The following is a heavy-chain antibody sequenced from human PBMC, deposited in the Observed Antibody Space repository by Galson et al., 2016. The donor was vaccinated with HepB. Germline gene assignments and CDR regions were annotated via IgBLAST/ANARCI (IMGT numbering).Heavy chain of an antibody. CDR3: VHSRVGATGDYYYVLDV. Sequence: PALVKPTQTLTLTCTFSGFSVSTSGVGVGWIRQSPGKALEWLALIYWDDNKRYSPSLKSRLSITKDTSKNQVVLTMTNMDPVDTATYYCVHSRVGATGDYYYVLDVWGQGTTVTVSS. V-gene: IGHV2-5*02. CDR1: GFSVSTSGVG. J-gene: IGHJ6*02. CDR2: IYWDDNK. D-gene: IGHD1-26*01.